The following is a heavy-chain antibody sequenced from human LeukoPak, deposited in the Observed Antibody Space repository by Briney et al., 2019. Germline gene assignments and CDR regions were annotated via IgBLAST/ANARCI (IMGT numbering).Heavy chain of an antibody. CDR1: GFTFSSYW. Sequence: GGSLRLSCAASGFTFSSYWLHWVRQAPGKGLVWVSRIDTDGSSTTYADSVKGRFTISRDNAKNTLYLQMNSLRAEDTAVYYCGRDPGSLLEWWNLDIWGQGTMVTVSS. V-gene: IGHV3-74*01. J-gene: IGHJ3*02. D-gene: IGHD3-3*01. CDR2: IDTDGSST. CDR3: GRDPGSLLEWWNLDI.